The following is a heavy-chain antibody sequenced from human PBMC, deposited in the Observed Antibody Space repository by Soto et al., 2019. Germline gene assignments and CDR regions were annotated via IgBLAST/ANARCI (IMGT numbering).Heavy chain of an antibody. Sequence: ASVKVSCKASGYTFTGYYMHWVRQAPGQGLEWMGWINPNSGDTNYAQKFQGWVTMTRDTSISTAYMELSRLRSDDTAGYYCARAGQRLGPEGDDYYYYMDVWGKGTTVTVSS. CDR2: INPNSGDT. CDR3: ARAGQRLGPEGDDYYYYMDV. V-gene: IGHV1-2*04. D-gene: IGHD3-16*01. J-gene: IGHJ6*03. CDR1: GYTFTGYY.